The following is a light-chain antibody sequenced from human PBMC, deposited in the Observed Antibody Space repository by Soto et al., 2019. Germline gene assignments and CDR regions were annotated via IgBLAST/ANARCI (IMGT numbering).Light chain of an antibody. V-gene: IGKV1-5*03. CDR3: QQYNSYSRGT. CDR1: QNIKNW. CDR2: TAS. Sequence: DIQMTQSPSTLSASVGDRVTIACRASQNIKNWLAWYQQKPGKVPKLLIYTASSLESGVPSRFSGSGSGTEFTLTISSLQPDYFATYYCQQYNSYSRGTFGQGTKVEIK. J-gene: IGKJ1*01.